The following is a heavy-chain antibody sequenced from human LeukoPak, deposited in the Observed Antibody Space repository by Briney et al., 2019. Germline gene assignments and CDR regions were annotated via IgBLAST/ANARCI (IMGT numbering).Heavy chain of an antibody. V-gene: IGHV3-48*03. CDR2: INTRGTTT. CDR3: ARDQTMDV. Sequence: GGSLRLSCAGSGFTFSGYEMNWVRQAPGKGLEWVSYINTRGTTTYYADPVKGRFTISRDNAKNSLYLQMNSLRAEDTAVYYCARDQTMDVWGQGTTVTVSS. J-gene: IGHJ6*02. CDR1: GFTFSGYE.